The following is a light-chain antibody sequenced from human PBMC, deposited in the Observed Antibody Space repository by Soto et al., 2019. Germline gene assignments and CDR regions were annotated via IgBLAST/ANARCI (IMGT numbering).Light chain of an antibody. V-gene: IGKV3-20*01. J-gene: IGKJ4*01. CDR2: RPS. Sequence: EIVLTQSSGTLSLSPGERVTLSCRARQSVSSNYLAWYQQKSGQAPRLLIYRPSTRATGIPDRFSGSGSGTDFSLIISRIEPEDSAVYYCQQYAASPLTFGGGTKLEIK. CDR3: QQYAASPLT. CDR1: QSVSSNY.